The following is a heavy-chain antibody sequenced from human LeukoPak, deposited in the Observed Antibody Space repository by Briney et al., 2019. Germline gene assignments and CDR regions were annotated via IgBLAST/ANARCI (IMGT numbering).Heavy chain of an antibody. J-gene: IGHJ4*02. CDR2: IRYDGSNK. CDR1: GFTFSSYG. CDR3: AKEFGQWLVREPAFDY. D-gene: IGHD6-19*01. Sequence: GGSLRLSCAASGFTFSSYGMHWVRQAPGKGLEWVAFIRYDGSNKYYADSVKGRFTISRDNSKNTLYLQMNSLRAEDTAVYYCAKEFGQWLVREPAFDYWGQGTLVTVSS. V-gene: IGHV3-30*02.